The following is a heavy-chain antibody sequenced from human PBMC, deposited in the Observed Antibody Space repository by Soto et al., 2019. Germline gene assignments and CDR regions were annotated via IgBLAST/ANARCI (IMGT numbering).Heavy chain of an antibody. D-gene: IGHD3-3*01. CDR2: IWYDGSNK. V-gene: IGHV3-33*01. Sequence: GGSLRLSCAASGFTFSSYGMHWVRQAPGKGLEWVAVIWYDGSNKYYADSVKGRFTISRDNSKNTLYLQMNSLRAEDTAVYYCARGVTIFGVVPRDYYYMDVWGKGTTVTVSS. CDR3: ARGVTIFGVVPRDYYYMDV. CDR1: GFTFSSYG. J-gene: IGHJ6*03.